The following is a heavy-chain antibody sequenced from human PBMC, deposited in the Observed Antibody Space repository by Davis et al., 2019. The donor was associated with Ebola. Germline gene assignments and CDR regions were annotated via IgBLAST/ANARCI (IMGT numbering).Heavy chain of an antibody. CDR3: AREVVVVVAATPTYYYYGMDV. Sequence: AASVKVSCKASGYTFTSYGISWVRQAPGQRLEWMGWINAGNGNTKYSQKFQGRVTMTRDTSTSTVYMELSSLRSEDTAVYYCAREVVVVVAATPTYYYYGMDVWGKGTTVTVSS. V-gene: IGHV1-18*01. CDR2: INAGNGNT. D-gene: IGHD2-15*01. J-gene: IGHJ6*04. CDR1: GYTFTSYG.